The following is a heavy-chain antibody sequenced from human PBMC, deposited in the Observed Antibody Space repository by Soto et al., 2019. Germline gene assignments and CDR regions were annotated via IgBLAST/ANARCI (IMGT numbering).Heavy chain of an antibody. Sequence: EVQLVESGGGLVQPGESLRLSCAASGFTFSFYSMNWVCQAPGKGLEWVSYISSSGDTIYYADSVKGRFTISRDNAKNSLYLQMNSLRDEDTAVYYCASPYCTGNSCYSILGYYWGQGTLVTVSS. V-gene: IGHV3-48*02. CDR1: GFTFSFYS. D-gene: IGHD2-15*01. CDR3: ASPYCTGNSCYSILGYY. J-gene: IGHJ4*02. CDR2: ISSSGDTI.